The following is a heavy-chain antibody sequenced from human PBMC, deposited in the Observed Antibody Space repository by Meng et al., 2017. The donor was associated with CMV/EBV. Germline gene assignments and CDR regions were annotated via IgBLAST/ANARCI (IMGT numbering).Heavy chain of an antibody. D-gene: IGHD1-26*01. Sequence: SRHCLVKPSHTLSLPSTVPGGSICSYYWSWLRQPAGKGLEWIGRIYTSGSTNDNPSLKSRVTMSVDTSKHQFSLKLSSVTAADTAVYYCARDSAVGATTFDYWGQGTLVTVSS. V-gene: IGHV4-4*07. CDR3: ARDSAVGATTFDY. J-gene: IGHJ4*02. CDR2: IYTSGST. CDR1: GGSICSYY.